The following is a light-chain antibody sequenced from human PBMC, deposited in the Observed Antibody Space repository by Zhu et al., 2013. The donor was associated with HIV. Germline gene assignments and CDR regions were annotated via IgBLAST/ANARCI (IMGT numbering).Light chain of an antibody. CDR1: NIGTKS. CDR2: DDS. CDR3: GTWDNSLNTVV. Sequence: SYELTQPPSVSAAPGKTATITCGGRNIGTKSVHWYQQTPGQAPLLVIYDDSDRPSGIPGRFSGSKSGTSATLGITGLQTGDEADYYCGTWDNSLNTVVFGGGTKVTVL. V-gene: IGLV3-21*01. J-gene: IGLJ2*01.